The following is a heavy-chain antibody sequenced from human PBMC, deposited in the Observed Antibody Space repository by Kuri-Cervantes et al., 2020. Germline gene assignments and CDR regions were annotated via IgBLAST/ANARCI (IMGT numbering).Heavy chain of an antibody. CDR3: ARAYLYYDFWSGYPI. D-gene: IGHD3-3*01. CDR2: IRSKAYGGTT. Sequence: GGSLRLSCTASGFTFGDYAMSWFRQAPGKGLEWVGFIRSKAYGGTTEYAASVKGRFTISRDDSKSIAYLQMNSLRAEDTAVYYCARAYLYYDFWSGYPIWGQGTLVTVSS. CDR1: GFTFGDYA. V-gene: IGHV3-49*03. J-gene: IGHJ4*02.